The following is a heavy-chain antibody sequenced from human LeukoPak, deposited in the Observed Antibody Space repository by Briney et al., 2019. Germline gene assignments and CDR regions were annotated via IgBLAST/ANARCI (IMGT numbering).Heavy chain of an antibody. CDR2: IIPIFGIA. V-gene: IGHV1-69*04. CDR3: AAGVDVLLPDGGWFYP. CDR1: GGTFSSYA. D-gene: IGHD2-2*01. Sequence: ASVTVSCKASGGTFSSYAISWVRQAPGQGLEWMGRIIPIFGIANYAQKFQGRVTITADKSTSKADMELRSLRSEHTAVYYWAAGVDVLLPDGGWFYPWGQGTLVTVSS. J-gene: IGHJ5*02.